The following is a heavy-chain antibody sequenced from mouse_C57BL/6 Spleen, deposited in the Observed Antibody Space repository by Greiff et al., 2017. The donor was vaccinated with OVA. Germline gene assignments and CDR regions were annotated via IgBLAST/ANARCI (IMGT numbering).Heavy chain of an antibody. J-gene: IGHJ4*01. CDR2: IWSGGST. CDR1: GFSLTSYG. D-gene: IGHD2-5*01. CDR3: ARTYSNYVHYYAMDY. V-gene: IGHV2-2*01. Sequence: VHLVESGPGLVQPSQSLSITCTVSGFSLTSYGVHWVRQSPGKGLEWLGVIWSGGSTDYNAAFISRLSISKDNSNSQVFFKMNSLQADDTAIYYCARTYSNYVHYYAMDYWGQGTSVTGSS.